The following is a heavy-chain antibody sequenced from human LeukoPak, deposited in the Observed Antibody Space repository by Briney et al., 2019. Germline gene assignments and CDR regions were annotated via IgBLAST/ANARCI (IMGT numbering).Heavy chain of an antibody. D-gene: IGHD3-22*01. CDR3: ARGRDYDSTGYLDY. J-gene: IGHJ4*02. CDR1: GFTFSSYA. CDR2: ISGSGGST. V-gene: IGHV3-23*01. Sequence: GGSLRLSCAASGFTFSSYAMSRVRQAPGKGLEWVSAISGSGGSTYYADSVKGRFTISRDNSKNTLYLQMNSLRAEDTAVYYCARGRDYDSTGYLDYWGQGTLVTVSS.